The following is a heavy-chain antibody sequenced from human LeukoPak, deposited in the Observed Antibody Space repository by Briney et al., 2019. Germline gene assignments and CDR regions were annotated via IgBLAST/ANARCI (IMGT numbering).Heavy chain of an antibody. J-gene: IGHJ4*02. V-gene: IGHV3-21*01. D-gene: IGHD2-8*02. CDR1: GFTFSSYS. CDR2: ISSSSSYI. CDR3: AREVVYAIPLFDY. Sequence: GGSLRLSCAASGFTFSSYSMNWVRQAPGKGLEWVSSISSSSSYIYYADSVKGRFTISRDNAKNSLYLQMNSLRAEDTAVYYCAREVVYAIPLFDYWGQETPVTVSS.